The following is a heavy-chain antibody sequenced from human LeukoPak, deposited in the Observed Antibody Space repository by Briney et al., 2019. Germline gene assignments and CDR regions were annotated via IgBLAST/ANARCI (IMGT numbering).Heavy chain of an antibody. CDR2: TSGSGGST. Sequence: GGTQRLSCAASGFSFSSFDMSWVRQAPGKGLEWVSTTSGSGGSTYYADSVKGRFTISRDNAKNTLNLQMNSLRAEDTAVYYCARDLGQYYDTSDNWFDPWGQGTLVTVSS. J-gene: IGHJ5*02. CDR3: ARDLGQYYDTSDNWFDP. CDR1: GFSFSSFD. V-gene: IGHV3-23*01. D-gene: IGHD3-22*01.